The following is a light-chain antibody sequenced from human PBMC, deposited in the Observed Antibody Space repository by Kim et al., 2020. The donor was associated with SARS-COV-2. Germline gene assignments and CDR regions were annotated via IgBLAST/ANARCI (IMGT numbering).Light chain of an antibody. CDR2: YDS. CDR1: NIGRKG. CDR3: QVWDSSSDPWV. V-gene: IGLV3-21*04. J-gene: IGLJ3*02. Sequence: QGKTARITCGGNNIGRKGGIWFRQKPGQAPVLVIYYDSDRPSEIPERFSGSNSGNTATLTISRVEAGDEADYYCQVWDSSSDPWVFGGGTQLTVL.